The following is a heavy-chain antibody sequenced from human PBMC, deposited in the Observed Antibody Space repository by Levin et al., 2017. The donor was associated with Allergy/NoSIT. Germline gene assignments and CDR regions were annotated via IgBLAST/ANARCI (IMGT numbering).Heavy chain of an antibody. V-gene: IGHV4-39*01. CDR3: ASYSSSWYAAFDD. CDR1: GGSITSTSHF. J-gene: IGHJ4*02. CDR2: IYYSGSI. D-gene: IGHD6-13*01. Sequence: PSETLSLTCTVSGGSITSTSHFWGWIRQPPGKGLEWIGNIYYSGSIYYNPSLKSRVTISVDTSKNQFSLKLSSVTAADTAMFYCASYSSSWYAAFDDWGQGTLVTVSS.